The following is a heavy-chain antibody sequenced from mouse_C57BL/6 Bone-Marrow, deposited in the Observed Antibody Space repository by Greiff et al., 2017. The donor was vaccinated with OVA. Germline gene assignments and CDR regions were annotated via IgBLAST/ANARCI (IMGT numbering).Heavy chain of an antibody. CDR2: IDPENGDT. Sequence: EVKLMESGAELVRPGASVKLSCTASGFNIKDDYMHWVKQRPEQGLEWIGWIDPENGDTEYASKFQGKATITADTSSNTAYLQLSSLTSEDTAVYYCTDSNYDFDYWGQGTTLTVSS. J-gene: IGHJ2*01. V-gene: IGHV14-4*01. CDR3: TDSNYDFDY. D-gene: IGHD2-5*01. CDR1: GFNIKDDY.